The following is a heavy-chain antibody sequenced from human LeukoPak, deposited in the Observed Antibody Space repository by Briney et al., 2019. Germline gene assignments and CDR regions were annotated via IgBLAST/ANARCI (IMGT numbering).Heavy chain of an antibody. D-gene: IGHD3-10*01. J-gene: IGHJ4*02. CDR3: ARGEYYYGSGSPFDY. Sequence: SETLSLTCTVSGYSISSGYYWGWIRQPPGKGMEWIGSIDHSGSTYYNPSLKSRVTISVDTSKNQFSLKLSSVTAADTAVYYCARGEYYYGSGSPFDYWGQGTLVTVSS. CDR1: GYSISSGYY. CDR2: IDHSGST. V-gene: IGHV4-38-2*02.